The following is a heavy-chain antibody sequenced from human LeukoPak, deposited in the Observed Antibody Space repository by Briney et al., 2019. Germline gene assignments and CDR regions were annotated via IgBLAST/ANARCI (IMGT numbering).Heavy chain of an antibody. CDR2: INDRGADT. V-gene: IGHV3-23*01. D-gene: IGHD1-26*01. J-gene: IGHJ4*02. CDR3: AKGYRGNYDY. Sequence: GGSLRLSCAASGFTFSKYAVTWVRQSPGKGLEWISAINDRGADTYYTDSVRGRFTISRDNSKNTLYLQMNSLRAEDTAVYYCAKGYRGNYDYWGQGTLVTVSS. CDR1: GFTFSKYA.